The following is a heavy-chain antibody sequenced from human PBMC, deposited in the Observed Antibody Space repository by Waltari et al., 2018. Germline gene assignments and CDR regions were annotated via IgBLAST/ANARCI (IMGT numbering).Heavy chain of an antibody. J-gene: IGHJ5*02. D-gene: IGHD5-12*01. Sequence: QVQLVQSGAEVKKPGASVKVSCKASGYTFTGYYMHWVRPAPGQGLEWMGWINPNSGGTNYAQKFQGRVTMTRDTSISTAYMELSRLRSDDTAVYYCARELDNSGYDWGSPWFDPWGQGTLVTVSS. CDR1: GYTFTGYY. V-gene: IGHV1-2*02. CDR2: INPNSGGT. CDR3: ARELDNSGYDWGSPWFDP.